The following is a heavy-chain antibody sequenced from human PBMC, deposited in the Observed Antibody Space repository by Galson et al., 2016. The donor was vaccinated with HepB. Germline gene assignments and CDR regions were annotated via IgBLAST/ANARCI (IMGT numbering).Heavy chain of an antibody. CDR2: IRYGGDT. V-gene: IGHV4-31*11. J-gene: IGHJ4*02. CDR3: AREIRNCSGTNCYGSLGY. D-gene: IGHD2-2*01. CDR1: GDSIRSGGYF. Sequence: TLSLTCAVYGDSIRSGGYFWTWIRQHPGKGPEWIGYIRYGGDTYNNPSPKSRVSISVDTSKNVISLKLTSMTAADTAVYYCAREIRNCSGTNCYGSLGYWGQGILVTVSS.